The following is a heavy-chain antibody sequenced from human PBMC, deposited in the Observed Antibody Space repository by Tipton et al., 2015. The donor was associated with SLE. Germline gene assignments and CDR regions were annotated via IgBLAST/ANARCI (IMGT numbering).Heavy chain of an antibody. Sequence: TLSLTCTVSGGSISSSSYYWGWIRQPPGKGLEWIGSIYYSGSTYYNPSLKSRVTISVDTSKNQFSLKLSSVTAADTAVYYCARSSGSYGLGAFDIWGQGTMVTVSS. CDR1: GGSISSSSYY. J-gene: IGHJ3*02. D-gene: IGHD1-26*01. V-gene: IGHV4-39*01. CDR2: IYYSGST. CDR3: ARSSGSYGLGAFDI.